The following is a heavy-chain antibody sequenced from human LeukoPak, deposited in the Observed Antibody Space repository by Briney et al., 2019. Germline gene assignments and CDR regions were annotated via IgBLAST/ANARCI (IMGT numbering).Heavy chain of an antibody. Sequence: SETLSLTCTVSGGSVSSGNYYWSWIRQPPGKGLEWIGYIYYSGSTNYNPSLKSRVTISIDTSNNQFSLKLSSVTAADTAAYYCARGQQLGWFDPWGQGTLVTVSS. V-gene: IGHV4-61*01. CDR3: ARGQQLGWFDP. D-gene: IGHD6-13*01. CDR2: IYYSGST. J-gene: IGHJ5*02. CDR1: GGSVSSGNYY.